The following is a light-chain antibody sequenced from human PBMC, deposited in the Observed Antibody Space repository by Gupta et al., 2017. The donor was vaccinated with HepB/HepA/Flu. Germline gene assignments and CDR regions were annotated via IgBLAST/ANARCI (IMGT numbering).Light chain of an antibody. CDR3: LLYYRGAVV. V-gene: IGLV7-43*01. J-gene: IGLJ3*02. CDR2: CTD. Sequence: QTVVTQEPSLTVSPGGTVTLTCAFNTGAVTSGSYPNWFQQKPGQAPRALIHCTDNKHSWTPDRFSGSLLGGKAALTLSGVQPEDEAEYYCLLYYRGAVVFGGGTRLTVL. CDR1: TGAVTSGSY.